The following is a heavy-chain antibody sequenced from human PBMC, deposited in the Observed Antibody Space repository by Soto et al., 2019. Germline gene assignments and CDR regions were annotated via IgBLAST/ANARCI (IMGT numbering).Heavy chain of an antibody. J-gene: IGHJ6*02. Sequence: ASVKVSCKASGYTFTSYYMHWVRQAPGQGLEWMGIINPSGGSTSYAQKFQGRVTMTRDTSTSTVYMELSSLRSEDTAVYYCARGARDYYDGSGYYHYYYYYYGMDVWGQGTTVTVSS. CDR1: GYTFTSYY. CDR3: ARGARDYYDGSGYYHYYYYYYGMDV. V-gene: IGHV1-46*01. CDR2: INPSGGST. D-gene: IGHD3-22*01.